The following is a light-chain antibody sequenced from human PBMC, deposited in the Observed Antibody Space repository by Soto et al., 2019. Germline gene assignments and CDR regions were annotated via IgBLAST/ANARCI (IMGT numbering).Light chain of an antibody. CDR3: SSYTNRGTLDI. Sequence: LTQPASVSGSPGQSITISCTGTSSDVGGYNYVSWYQQHPGKAPKLMIYDVSDRPSGVSNRFSGSKSGNTASLTISGLQAEDEADYYCSSYTNRGTLDIFGTGTKVTVL. CDR2: DVS. J-gene: IGLJ1*01. V-gene: IGLV2-14*01. CDR1: SSDVGGYNY.